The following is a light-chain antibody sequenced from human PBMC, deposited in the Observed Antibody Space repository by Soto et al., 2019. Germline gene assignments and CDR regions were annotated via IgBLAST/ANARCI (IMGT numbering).Light chain of an antibody. J-gene: IGLJ1*01. CDR1: SNDVGDYNY. Sequence: QSALTQPASVSGSPGQSITISCTGTSNDVGDYNYVSWYQQYPGKAPKLMIYEVTNRPSGVSNRFSGSKSGNTASLTISGLQAEDEADYYCSSYTSISTYVFGTGTKVTVL. CDR3: SSYTSISTYV. V-gene: IGLV2-14*01. CDR2: EVT.